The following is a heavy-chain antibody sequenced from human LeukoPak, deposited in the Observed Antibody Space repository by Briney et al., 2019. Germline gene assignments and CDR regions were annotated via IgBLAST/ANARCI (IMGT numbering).Heavy chain of an antibody. V-gene: IGHV3-7*01. CDR1: GFIFSHYG. CDR3: ARVSDILTGYYIKFDY. D-gene: IGHD3-9*01. Sequence: GGSLRLSCAASGFIFSHYGMNWVRQAPGKGLEWVANIKQDGSEKYYVDSVKGRLTISRDNAKNSLYLQMNSLRAEDTAVYYCARVSDILTGYYIKFDYWGQGILVTVSS. CDR2: IKQDGSEK. J-gene: IGHJ4*02.